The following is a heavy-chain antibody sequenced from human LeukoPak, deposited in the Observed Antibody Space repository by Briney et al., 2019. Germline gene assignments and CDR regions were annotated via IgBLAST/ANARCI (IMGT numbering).Heavy chain of an antibody. V-gene: IGHV1-18*04. CDR1: GYTFTGYY. D-gene: IGHD1-1*01. J-gene: IGHJ4*02. Sequence: ASVKVSCKASGYTFTGYYMHWVRQAPGQGLEWMGWISAYNGNTNYAQKLQGRVTMTTDTSTSTAYMELRSLRSDDTAVYYCARLTTGGFDYWGQGTLVTVSS. CDR2: ISAYNGNT. CDR3: ARLTTGGFDY.